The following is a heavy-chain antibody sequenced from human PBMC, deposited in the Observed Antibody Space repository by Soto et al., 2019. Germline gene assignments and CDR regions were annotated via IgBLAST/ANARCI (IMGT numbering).Heavy chain of an antibody. CDR3: GRHTNGYNPFDY. J-gene: IGHJ4*02. V-gene: IGHV5-51*01. CDR1: GYSFTTYW. CDR2: IYPGDSNT. Sequence: GESLKISCKGSGYSFTTYWITWVRQMPGKGLECMGIIYPGDSNTSYSPSFQDQVTISADKSINTAYLQWSSLKASDTAMYYCGRHTNGYNPFDYWGQGTLVTVSS. D-gene: IGHD2-8*01.